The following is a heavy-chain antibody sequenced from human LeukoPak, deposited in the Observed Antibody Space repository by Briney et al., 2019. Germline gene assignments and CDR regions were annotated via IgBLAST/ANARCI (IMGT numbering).Heavy chain of an antibody. J-gene: IGHJ3*02. CDR1: GFTFSSYG. V-gene: IGHV3-33*01. Sequence: PGRSLRLSCAASGFTFSSYGMHWVRQAPGKGLEWVAVIWYDGSNKYYADSVKGRFTISRDNSKNTLYLQMNSLRAEGTAVYYCARGTVTISNAFDIWGQGTMVTVSS. CDR3: ARGTVTISNAFDI. D-gene: IGHD3-9*01. CDR2: IWYDGSNK.